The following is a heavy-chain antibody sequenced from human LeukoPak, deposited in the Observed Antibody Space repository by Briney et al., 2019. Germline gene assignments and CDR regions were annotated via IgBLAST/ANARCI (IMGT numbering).Heavy chain of an antibody. CDR2: IYYSGST. CDR3: ARVVWTAAGYYFDY. Sequence: SETLSLTCTVSGGSTSSYYWSWIRQPPGKGLEWIGYIYYSGSTNYNPSLKSRVTISVDTSKNQFSLKLSSVTAADTAVYYCARVVWTAAGYYFDYWGQGTLVTVSS. D-gene: IGHD6-13*01. J-gene: IGHJ4*02. V-gene: IGHV4-59*01. CDR1: GGSTSSYY.